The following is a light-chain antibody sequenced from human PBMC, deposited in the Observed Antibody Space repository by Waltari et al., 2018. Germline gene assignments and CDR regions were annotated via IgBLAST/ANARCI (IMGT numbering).Light chain of an antibody. CDR3: MQALETIFT. V-gene: IGKV2-28*01. CDR1: QSLLNSNGYTY. J-gene: IGKJ3*01. CDR2: LGS. Sequence: DIVMTQSPLSLSVIPGEPASISCRSSQSLLNSNGYTYLDWYLQKPGQSPHLLIYLGSYRASGVPDRFSGSGSGTDFTLKISRVEAEDVGVYYCMQALETIFTFGPGTKVDIK.